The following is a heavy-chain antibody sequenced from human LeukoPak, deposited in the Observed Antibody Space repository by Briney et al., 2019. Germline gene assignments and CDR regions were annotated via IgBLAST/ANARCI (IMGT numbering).Heavy chain of an antibody. J-gene: IGHJ6*02. CDR1: GDSVSNNSAA. Sequence: SQTLSFTCAISGDSVSNNSAAWNWIRQSPSRGLEWLGRTYYRSKWYYDYTLSVKSRITINPDTSKNQFSLQLNSVTPEDTAVYYCARVRILWFGELPYYYYGMDVWGQGTTVTVSS. CDR2: TYYRSKWYY. CDR3: ARVRILWFGELPYYYYGMDV. V-gene: IGHV6-1*01. D-gene: IGHD3-10*01.